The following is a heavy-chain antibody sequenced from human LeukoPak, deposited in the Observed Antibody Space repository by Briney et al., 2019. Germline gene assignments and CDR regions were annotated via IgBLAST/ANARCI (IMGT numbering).Heavy chain of an antibody. CDR2: IYSGGST. Sequence: GGSLRLSCAASGFTLSSNYMSWVRQAPGKGLEWVSVIYSGGSTYYADSVKGRFTISRDNSKNTLYRQMNSLRAEDTAVYYCARDHPWGYYGMDVWGQGTTVTVSS. CDR3: ARDHPWGYYGMDV. D-gene: IGHD1-26*01. V-gene: IGHV3-66*01. J-gene: IGHJ6*02. CDR1: GFTLSSNY.